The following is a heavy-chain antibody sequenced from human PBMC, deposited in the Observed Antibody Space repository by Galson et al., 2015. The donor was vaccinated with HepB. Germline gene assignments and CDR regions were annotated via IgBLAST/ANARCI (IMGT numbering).Heavy chain of an antibody. D-gene: IGHD3-3*01. CDR2: ISAYNGNT. CDR1: GYTFTSYG. CDR3: AVTYYDFWSGYSFDY. J-gene: IGHJ4*02. Sequence: SVKVSCKASGYTFTSYGISWVRQAPGQGLEWMGWISAYNGNTNYAQKLQGRVTMTTDTSTSTAYMELRSLRSDDTAVYYCAVTYYDFWSGYSFDYWGQGTLVTVSS. V-gene: IGHV1-18*01.